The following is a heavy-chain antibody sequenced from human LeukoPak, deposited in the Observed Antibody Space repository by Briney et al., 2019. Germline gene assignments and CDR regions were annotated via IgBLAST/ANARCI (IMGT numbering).Heavy chain of an antibody. CDR2: IHPGDSDP. CDR1: GYIFTSYW. V-gene: IGHV5-51*01. D-gene: IGHD4-23*01. J-gene: IGHJ4*02. Sequence: GESLKISCRASGYIFTSYWLGWVRQTPDKGLEWVGIIHPGDSDPRYSPSFQGQVTISVDRSITTAYLQWGSLKATDTAMYYCARRAGGDYWGQGTLVTVSS. CDR3: ARRAGGDY.